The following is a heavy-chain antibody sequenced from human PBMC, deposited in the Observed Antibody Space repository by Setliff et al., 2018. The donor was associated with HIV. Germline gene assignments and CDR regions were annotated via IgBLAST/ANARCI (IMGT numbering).Heavy chain of an antibody. Sequence: PSETLSLTCAVHGGPLTDHYWNWIRQAPGKGLEWIVELSDRGHINYNPSLKSRVTISQDTSKRQFSLRLNSVTAADTAVYYCARHSLGNIGDYIRIGAIDIWGQGTMVTVSS. J-gene: IGHJ3*02. V-gene: IGHV4-34*01. CDR2: LSDRGHI. D-gene: IGHD4-17*01. CDR3: ARHSLGNIGDYIRIGAIDI. CDR1: GGPLTDHY.